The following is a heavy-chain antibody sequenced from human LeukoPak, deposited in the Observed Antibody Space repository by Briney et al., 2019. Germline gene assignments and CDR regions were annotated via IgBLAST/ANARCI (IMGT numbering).Heavy chain of an antibody. J-gene: IGHJ5*02. CDR2: ISTSGSYI. V-gene: IGHV3-21*01. CDR1: GFSFSTYS. Sequence: GGSLSLTCTVSGFSFSTYSLNWVRQAPGKGLECVSYISTSGSYIYHADSVKGRFTISRDNAKNTLFLQMNSLRAEDTAVYFCVTYRSRGARHWFELWGQGTLVTVSS. D-gene: IGHD2-15*01. CDR3: VTYRSRGARHWFEL.